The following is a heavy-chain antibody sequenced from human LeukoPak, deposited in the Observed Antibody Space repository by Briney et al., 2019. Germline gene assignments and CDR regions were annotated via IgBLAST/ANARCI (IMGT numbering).Heavy chain of an antibody. CDR2: INHSGST. J-gene: IGHJ4*02. CDR1: GGSFSGYY. Sequence: SETLSLTCAVYGGSFSGYYWSWIRQPPGKGLEWIGEINHSGSTNYNPSLKSRVTISVDTSKNQFSLKLSSVTAADTAVYYCARLVQEPGSSADYWDQGTLVTVSS. V-gene: IGHV4-34*01. D-gene: IGHD1-14*01. CDR3: ARLVQEPGSSADY.